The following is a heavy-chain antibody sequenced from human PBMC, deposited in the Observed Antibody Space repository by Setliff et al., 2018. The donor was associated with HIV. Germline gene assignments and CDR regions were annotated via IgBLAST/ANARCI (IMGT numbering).Heavy chain of an antibody. CDR3: ARGGSGSPLDY. CDR1: GGSISSGTYY. J-gene: IGHJ4*02. Sequence: SETLSLTCTVSGGSISSGTYYWSWIRQPAGKGLEWIGHVYTSGSTNYNPSLKSRVTISVDTSKNQFSLKLSSVTAADTAVYYCARGGSGSPLDYWGQGTLVTVSS. V-gene: IGHV4-61*09. CDR2: VYTSGST. D-gene: IGHD1-26*01.